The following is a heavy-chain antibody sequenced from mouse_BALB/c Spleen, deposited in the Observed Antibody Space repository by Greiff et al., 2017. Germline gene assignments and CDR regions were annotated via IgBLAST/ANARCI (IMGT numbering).Heavy chain of an antibody. V-gene: IGHV1-63*02. CDR2: IYPGGGYT. Sequence: QVQLKESGAELVRPGTSVKISCKASGYTFTNYWLGWVKQRPGHGLEWIGDIYPGGGYTNYNEKFKGKATLTADTSSSTAYMQLSSLTSEDSAVYFCAREGLRLRAMDYWGQGTSVTVSS. CDR3: AREGLRLRAMDY. D-gene: IGHD1-2*01. CDR1: GYTFTNYW. J-gene: IGHJ4*01.